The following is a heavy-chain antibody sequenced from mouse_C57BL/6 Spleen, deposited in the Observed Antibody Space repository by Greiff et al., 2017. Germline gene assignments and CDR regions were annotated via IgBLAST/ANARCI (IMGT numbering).Heavy chain of an antibody. CDR1: GFNIKDDY. CDR2: LDPENGDT. CDR3: TTGRSAWFAY. J-gene: IGHJ3*01. V-gene: IGHV14-4*01. Sequence: EVQLQQSGAELVRPGASVKLSCTASGFNIKDDYMHWVKQRPEQGLEWIGWLDPENGDTEYASKFQGKATITADTSSNTAYLQLSSLTSEDTAVYYCTTGRSAWFAYWGQGTLVTVSA.